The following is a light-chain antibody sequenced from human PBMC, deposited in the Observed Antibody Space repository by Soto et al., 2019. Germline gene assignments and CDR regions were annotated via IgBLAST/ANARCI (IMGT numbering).Light chain of an antibody. Sequence: ESVLTQSPVTLSLSPGERATLSCRDTQSVTNNYFAWYQQKPGQSPRLLIYGVSSRATGIPDRFSGSGSGTDFTLTISRLEPEDFVVYYCQQYSSLPHTFGQGTKLEVK. J-gene: IGKJ2*01. CDR3: QQYSSLPHT. CDR2: GVS. CDR1: QSVTNNY. V-gene: IGKV3-20*01.